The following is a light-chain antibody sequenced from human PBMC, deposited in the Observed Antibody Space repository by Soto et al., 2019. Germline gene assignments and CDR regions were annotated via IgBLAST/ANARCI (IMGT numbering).Light chain of an antibody. CDR3: QQHNNVPYT. J-gene: IGKJ2*01. Sequence: DIQMTQSPSSLSVSLGDRVTIICRASQGVSSDLAWFQQKPGKAPKSLIYAASSLHSGVPSRFSGSGFGTEFTLTISSLQPEDFATYSCQQHNNVPYTFGQGTKVEV. CDR1: QGVSSD. CDR2: AAS. V-gene: IGKV1-16*01.